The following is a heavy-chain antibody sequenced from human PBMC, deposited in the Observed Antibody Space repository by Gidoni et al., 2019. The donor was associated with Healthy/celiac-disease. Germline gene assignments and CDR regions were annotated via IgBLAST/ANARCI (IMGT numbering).Heavy chain of an antibody. CDR2: ISGSGGST. D-gene: IGHD3-22*01. V-gene: IGHV3-23*01. CDR3: AKARTYYYDSSGYYGDAFDI. J-gene: IGHJ3*02. Sequence: APGKGLEWVSAISGSGGSTYYADSVKGRFTISRDNSKNTLYLQMNSLRAEDTAVYYCAKARTYYYDSSGYYGDAFDIWGQGTMVTVSS.